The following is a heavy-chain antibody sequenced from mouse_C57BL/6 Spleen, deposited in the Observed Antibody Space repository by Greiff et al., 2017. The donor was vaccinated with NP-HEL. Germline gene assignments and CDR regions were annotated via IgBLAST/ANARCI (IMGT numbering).Heavy chain of an antibody. D-gene: IGHD1-1*01. CDR3: AIDYGSSYGWYFDV. J-gene: IGHJ1*03. CDR2: IHPSDSDT. V-gene: IGHV1-74*01. CDR1: GYTFTSYW. Sequence: QVQLQQPGAELVKPGASVKVSCKASGYTFTSYWMHWVKQRPGQGLEWIGRIHPSDSDTNYNQKFKGKATLTVAKSSSTAYMQLSSQTSEDSAVYYCAIDYGSSYGWYFDVWGTGTTVTVSS.